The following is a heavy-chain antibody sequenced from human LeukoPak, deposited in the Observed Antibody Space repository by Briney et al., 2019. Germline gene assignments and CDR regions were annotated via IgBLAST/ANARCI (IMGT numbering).Heavy chain of an antibody. CDR1: SGSIGTGDYY. CDR2: IYYSGST. V-gene: IGHV4-30-4*01. Sequence: PSQTLSLTCTVSSGSIGTGDYYWSWVRQPPGKGLEYIGYIYYSGSTYYNPSLKSRITISVDTSKNQFSLKLSSVTAADTAVYYCARDGPWSDHDYWGQGTLVTVSS. D-gene: IGHD1-26*01. J-gene: IGHJ4*02. CDR3: ARDGPWSDHDY.